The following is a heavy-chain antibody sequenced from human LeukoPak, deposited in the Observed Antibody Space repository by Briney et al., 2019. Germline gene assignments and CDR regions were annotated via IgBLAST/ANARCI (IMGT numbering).Heavy chain of an antibody. V-gene: IGHV3-53*01. CDR3: ASQGGALVDY. D-gene: IGHD3-16*01. CDR1: NY. CDR2: IYSGGST. J-gene: IGHJ4*02. Sequence: NYXSWVRQAPGKGLEWISIIYSGGSTYYSDSVKGRFTISRDNSKNTLYLQMNSLRAEDTAVYYCASQGGALVDYWGQGTLVTVSS.